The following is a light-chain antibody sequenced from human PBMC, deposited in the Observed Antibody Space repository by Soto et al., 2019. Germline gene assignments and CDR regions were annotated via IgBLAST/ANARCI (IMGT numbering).Light chain of an antibody. CDR2: AAS. CDR1: QSISGY. V-gene: IGKV1-39*01. J-gene: IGKJ2*02. Sequence: DIQMTQSPSSLSASVGDRVTITCRASQSISGYLNWYQQKPGKAPKLLIYAASSLQSGVPSRFSCSGAGTDFTLTISSLQPEDFATYYCQQSYSTPCTFGQGTKLEIK. CDR3: QQSYSTPCT.